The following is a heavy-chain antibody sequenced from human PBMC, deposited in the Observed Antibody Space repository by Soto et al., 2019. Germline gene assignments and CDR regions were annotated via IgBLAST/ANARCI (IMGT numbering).Heavy chain of an antibody. D-gene: IGHD6-19*01. J-gene: IGHJ5*02. CDR2: IYFNGNT. Sequence: QLQLQESGPGLVKPSETLSLTCNVSGGSISNTGYYWGWIRQPPGKGLEWIGSIYFNGNTYYNPSLKSRVTISVDTPKNHFSLKLTSVTAADTAVYYCARHQCVAGSLVRWFDPWGQGTLVTVSS. V-gene: IGHV4-39*01. CDR1: GGSISNTGYY. CDR3: ARHQCVAGSLVRWFDP.